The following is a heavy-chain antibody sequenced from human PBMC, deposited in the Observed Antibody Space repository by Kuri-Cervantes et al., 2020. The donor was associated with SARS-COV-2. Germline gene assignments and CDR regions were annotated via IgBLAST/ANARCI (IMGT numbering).Heavy chain of an antibody. CDR3: GRDHSDIVVVVAATNRYGGMDV. Sequence: LSLTCAASGFAFSSYAMHWVRQAPGKGLEWVAVISYDGSNKYYADSVKGRFSISRDNSKNTLYLQMNSLGDKGTDVYYCGRDHSDIVVVVAATNRYGGMDVWGQGTTVTVSS. J-gene: IGHJ6*02. CDR2: ISYDGSNK. V-gene: IGHV3-30-3*01. D-gene: IGHD2-15*01. CDR1: GFAFSSYA.